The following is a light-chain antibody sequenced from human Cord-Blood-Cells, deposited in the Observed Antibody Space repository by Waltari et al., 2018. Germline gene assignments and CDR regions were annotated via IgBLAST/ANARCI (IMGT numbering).Light chain of an antibody. Sequence: EIVLPQSPATLSLSPGERATLSFRASQSVSSYLAWYQQKPGQAPRLLIYDASNRATGIPARFSGSGSGTDFTLTISSLEPEDFAVYYCQQRSNWPPWTFGQGTKVEIK. CDR1: QSVSSY. V-gene: IGKV3-11*01. CDR2: DAS. J-gene: IGKJ1*01. CDR3: QQRSNWPPWT.